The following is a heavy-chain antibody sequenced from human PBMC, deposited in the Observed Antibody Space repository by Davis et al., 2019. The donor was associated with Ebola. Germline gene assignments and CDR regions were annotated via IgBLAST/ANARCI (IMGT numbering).Heavy chain of an antibody. D-gene: IGHD3-3*01. CDR1: GFTFSSYS. V-gene: IGHV3-21*04. Sequence: GESLKISCAASGFTFSSYSMNWVRQAPGKGLEWVSSISSSSSYIYYADSVKGRFTISRDNAKNSLYLQMNSLRAEDTAVYYCARGVVLRFLEWLLFFDYWGQGTLVTVSS. CDR2: ISSSSSYI. J-gene: IGHJ4*02. CDR3: ARGVVLRFLEWLLFFDY.